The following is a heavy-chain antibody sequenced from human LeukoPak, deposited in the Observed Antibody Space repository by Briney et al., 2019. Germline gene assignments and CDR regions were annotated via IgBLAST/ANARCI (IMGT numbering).Heavy chain of an antibody. J-gene: IGHJ4*02. D-gene: IGHD6-13*01. Sequence: GGSLRLSCAASGFTFSSYGMHWVRQAPGKGLEWVAVISYDGSNKYYADSVKGRFTISRDNSKNTLYLQMNSLRAEDTAVYYCAKDPRYSSSWYGLHFDYWGQGTLVTVSS. CDR1: GFTFSSYG. CDR2: ISYDGSNK. CDR3: AKDPRYSSSWYGLHFDY. V-gene: IGHV3-30*18.